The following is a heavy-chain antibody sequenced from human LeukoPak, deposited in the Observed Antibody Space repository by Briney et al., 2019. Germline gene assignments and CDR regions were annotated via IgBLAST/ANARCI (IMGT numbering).Heavy chain of an antibody. CDR1: GGTFISYA. V-gene: IGHV1-69*01. CDR3: ARDRDWAGYSYGFYY. CDR2: IIPIFGTA. J-gene: IGHJ4*02. D-gene: IGHD5-18*01. Sequence: SVKVSCKASGGTFISYAISWVRQAPGQGLEWMGGIIPIFGTANYAQKFQGRVTITADESTSTAYMELSSLRSEDTAVYYCARDRDWAGYSYGFYYWGQGTLVTVSS.